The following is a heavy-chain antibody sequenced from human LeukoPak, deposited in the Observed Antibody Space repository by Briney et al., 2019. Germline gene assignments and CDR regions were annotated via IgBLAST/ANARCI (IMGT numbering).Heavy chain of an antibody. J-gene: IGHJ4*02. CDR2: ISWNSGSI. CDR1: GFTFDDYA. Sequence: GGSLRLACAASGFTFDDYAMHWVRQAPGKGLEWVSGISWNSGSIGYADSVKGRFTISRDNAKNSLYLQMNSLRAEDTALYYCARDSSSWYWGQGTLVTVSS. CDR3: ARDSSSWY. V-gene: IGHV3-9*01. D-gene: IGHD6-13*01.